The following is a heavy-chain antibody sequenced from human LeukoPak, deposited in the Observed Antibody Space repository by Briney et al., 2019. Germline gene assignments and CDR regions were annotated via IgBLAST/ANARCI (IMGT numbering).Heavy chain of an antibody. CDR3: AKGVKVPLLRYFSYYMDV. Sequence: GGSLRLSCAASGFTFSSYGMHWVRQAPGKGLEWVAFMRYDGSNRNYADSVKGRFTISRDNSKNTLYLQMNSLRAEDTAVYYCAKGVKVPLLRYFSYYMDVWGKGTTVTISS. D-gene: IGHD3-9*01. J-gene: IGHJ6*03. CDR2: MRYDGSNR. V-gene: IGHV3-30*02. CDR1: GFTFSSYG.